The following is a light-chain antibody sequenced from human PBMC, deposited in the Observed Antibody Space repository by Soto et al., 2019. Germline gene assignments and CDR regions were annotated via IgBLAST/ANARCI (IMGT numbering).Light chain of an antibody. CDR3: QSYDNSLSGSGV. V-gene: IGLV1-40*01. Sequence: QSVLTQPPSVSGAPGQRVTISCTGSSSNIGAGYDVHWYQQLPGTAPTLLIYANSNRPSGVPDRFSGSKSGTSASLAITGLQAEDEADYYCQSYDNSLSGSGVFGTGTKLTVL. CDR2: ANS. CDR1: SSNIGAGYD. J-gene: IGLJ1*01.